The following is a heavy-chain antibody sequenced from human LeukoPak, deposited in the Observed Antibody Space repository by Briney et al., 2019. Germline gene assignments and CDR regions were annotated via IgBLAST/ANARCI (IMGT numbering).Heavy chain of an antibody. V-gene: IGHV1-69*05. D-gene: IGHD5-18*01. CDR1: GGTFSSYA. J-gene: IGHJ5*02. CDR2: IIPIFGTA. Sequence: SVKVSCKASGGTFSSYAISWVRQAPGQGLEWMGGIIPIFGTANYAQKFQGRVTITTDESTSTAYIELSSLRSEDTAVYYCAKDPGYSYGHGNNWFDPWGQGTLVTVSS. CDR3: AKDPGYSYGHGNNWFDP.